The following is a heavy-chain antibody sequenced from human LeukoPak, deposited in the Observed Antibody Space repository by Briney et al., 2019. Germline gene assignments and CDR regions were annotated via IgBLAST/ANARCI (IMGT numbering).Heavy chain of an antibody. J-gene: IGHJ4*02. D-gene: IGHD3-16*02. V-gene: IGHV1-8*01. CDR2: MNPNSGNT. CDR1: GYTFTSYD. Sequence: GASVKVSCKASGYTFTSYDINWVRQATGQGLEWMGWMNPNSGNTGYAQKFQGRVTMTRNTSISTAYMELSSLRSEDTAVYYCARGPITFGGVIVIPKPSFDYWGQGTLVTVSS. CDR3: ARGPITFGGVIVIPKPSFDY.